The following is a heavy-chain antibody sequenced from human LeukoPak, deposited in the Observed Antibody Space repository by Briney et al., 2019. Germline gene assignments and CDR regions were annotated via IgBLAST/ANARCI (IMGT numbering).Heavy chain of an antibody. Sequence: PSETLSLTCTVSGGSISSYYWSWIRQPAGKGLEWIGRIYTSGSTNYNPSLKSRVTMSVDTSKNQFSLKLSSVTAADTAVYYCARQKKTSAYYDFWSGYPDWFDPWGQGTLVTVSS. J-gene: IGHJ5*02. D-gene: IGHD3-3*01. CDR1: GGSISSYY. CDR2: IYTSGST. V-gene: IGHV4-4*07. CDR3: ARQKKTSAYYDFWSGYPDWFDP.